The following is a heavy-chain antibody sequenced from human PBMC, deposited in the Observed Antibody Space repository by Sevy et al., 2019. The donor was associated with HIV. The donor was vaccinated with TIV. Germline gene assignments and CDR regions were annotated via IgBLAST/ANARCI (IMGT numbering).Heavy chain of an antibody. Sequence: GGSLRLSCAASGFTFSRYWMSWVRQAPGKGLEWVANIKVDGSEKYYVDSVKGRFTISRDNAKNSLYLQMNSLRAEDTAVYYCARDCHSNTCLWGLDVWGQGTTVTVSS. CDR3: ARDCHSNTCLWGLDV. V-gene: IGHV3-7*03. D-gene: IGHD2-2*01. J-gene: IGHJ6*02. CDR1: GFTFSRYW. CDR2: IKVDGSEK.